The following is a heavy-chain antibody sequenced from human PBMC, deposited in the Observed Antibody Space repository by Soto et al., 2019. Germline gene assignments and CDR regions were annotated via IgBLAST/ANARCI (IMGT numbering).Heavy chain of an antibody. Sequence: QVQLVESGGGVVQPGRSLRLSCAASGFTFSSYAMHWVRQAPGKGLEWVAVISYDGSNKYYADSVKGRFTISRDNSKNTLYLQMNSLRAEDTAVYYCGREIAAAGLYYFDYWGQGTLVTVSS. V-gene: IGHV3-30-3*01. D-gene: IGHD6-13*01. J-gene: IGHJ4*02. CDR2: ISYDGSNK. CDR3: GREIAAAGLYYFDY. CDR1: GFTFSSYA.